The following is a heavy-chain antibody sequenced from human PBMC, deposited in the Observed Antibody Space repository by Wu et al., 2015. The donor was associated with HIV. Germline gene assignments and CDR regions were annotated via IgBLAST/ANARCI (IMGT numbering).Heavy chain of an antibody. CDR1: GYTFTSYG. CDR3: ARGWEGVVGSLRTGDVDY. V-gene: IGHV1-18*01. CDR2: ISAYNGNT. J-gene: IGHJ4*02. D-gene: IGHD1-26*01. Sequence: QVQLVQSGAEVKKPGASVKVSCKASGYTFTSYGISWVRQAPGQGLEWMGWISAYNGNTNYAQKLQGRVTMTTDTSTSTAYMELRSLRSDDTAVYYCARGWEGVVGSLRTGDVDYVGPGNAWSTVSS.